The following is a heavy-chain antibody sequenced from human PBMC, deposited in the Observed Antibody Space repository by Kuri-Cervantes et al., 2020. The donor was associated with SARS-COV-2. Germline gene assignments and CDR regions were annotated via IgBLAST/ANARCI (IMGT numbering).Heavy chain of an antibody. V-gene: IGHV4-61*05. CDR1: GCSISSSSYY. CDR2: IYYSGST. Sequence: SETLSLTCTVSGCSISSSSYYWCWIRQPPGKGLEWIGYIYYSGSTNYNPSLKSRVTISVDTSKNQFSLKLSSVTAADTAVYYCARVGVWFRELSPNYFDYWGQGTLVTVSS. CDR3: ARVGVWFRELSPNYFDY. D-gene: IGHD3-10*01. J-gene: IGHJ4*02.